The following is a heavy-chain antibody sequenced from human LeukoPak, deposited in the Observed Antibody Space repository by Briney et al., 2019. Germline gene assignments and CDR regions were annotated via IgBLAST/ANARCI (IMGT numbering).Heavy chain of an antibody. CDR1: GFMFSNHA. CDR2: ISFDGSNQ. V-gene: IGHV3-30*03. CDR3: ARSEMVPYYFDY. J-gene: IGHJ4*02. Sequence: GGSLRLSCAGSGFMFSNHAMSWVRQAPGQGLEWVAVISFDGSNQYYADSVKGRFTIYRDNSKNTLYLQMNSLRAEDTAVYYCARSEMVPYYFDYWGQGTLVTVSS. D-gene: IGHD3-10*01.